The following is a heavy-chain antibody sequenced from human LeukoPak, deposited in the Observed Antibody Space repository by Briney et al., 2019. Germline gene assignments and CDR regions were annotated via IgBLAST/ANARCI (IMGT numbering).Heavy chain of an antibody. CDR3: ARMSLRSGSRDC. V-gene: IGHV5-51*01. CDR1: GYSFTSYY. Sequence: GESLKISCKGSGYSFTSYYLAWVRQMPGKGLEWMGLIYPADSDIRYSPSFQGQVTISVDKSVSTAYLQWSSLKASDTAMYYCARMSLRSGSRDCWGQGTLVTVSS. J-gene: IGHJ4*02. D-gene: IGHD1-26*01. CDR2: IYPADSDI.